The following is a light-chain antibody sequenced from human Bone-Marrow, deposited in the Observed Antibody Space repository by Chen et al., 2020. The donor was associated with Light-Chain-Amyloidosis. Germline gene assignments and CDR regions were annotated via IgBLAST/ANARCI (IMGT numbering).Light chain of an antibody. CDR2: DAS. Sequence: DIQMTQSPSSLSASVGDRVTITCQASQDISNYLHWYQQKPGKAPKLLIYDASNLETGVPSRFSGSGSGTGFTFPISSLQPEDIATYYCQQYDNRPPAFGPGTKVDIK. CDR1: QDISNY. V-gene: IGKV1-33*01. J-gene: IGKJ3*01. CDR3: QQYDNRPPA.